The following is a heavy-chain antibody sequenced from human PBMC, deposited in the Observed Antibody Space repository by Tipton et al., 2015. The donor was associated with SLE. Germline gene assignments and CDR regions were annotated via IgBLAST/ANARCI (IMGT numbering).Heavy chain of an antibody. V-gene: IGHV1-18*01. CDR3: AREATAMGPFDY. CDR2: ISAYNGNT. J-gene: IGHJ4*02. CDR1: GYTFTSYD. Sequence: QVQLVQSGAEVRKPGASVEVSCKASGYTFTSYDINWVRQATGQGLEWMGWISAYNGNTNYAQKLQGRVTMTTDTSTSTAYMELRSLRSDDTAVYYCAREATAMGPFDYCGQGTLVTVSS. D-gene: IGHD5-18*01.